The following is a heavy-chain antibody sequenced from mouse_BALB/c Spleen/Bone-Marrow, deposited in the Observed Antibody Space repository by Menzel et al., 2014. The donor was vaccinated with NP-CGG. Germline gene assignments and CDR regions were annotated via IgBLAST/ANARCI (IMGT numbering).Heavy chain of an antibody. CDR2: ISSGGGST. CDR1: GFAFSSYD. Sequence: EVQRVESGGGLVKPGGSLKLSCAASGFAFSSYDVSWVRQTPEKRLEWVAYISSGGGSTYYADTVKGRLTISRDNAKDTLYLQMSSLKSEDTAMYYCARQILRGFGYWGQGTPVTVSA. D-gene: IGHD1-1*01. CDR3: ARQILRGFGY. J-gene: IGHJ3*02. V-gene: IGHV5-12-1*01.